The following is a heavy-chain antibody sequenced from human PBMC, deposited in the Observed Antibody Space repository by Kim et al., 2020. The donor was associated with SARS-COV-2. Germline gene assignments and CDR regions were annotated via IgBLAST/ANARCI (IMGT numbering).Heavy chain of an antibody. CDR1: GGSISSSSYY. CDR3: ARQDSSGWYNPRWFDP. J-gene: IGHJ5*02. V-gene: IGHV4-39*01. D-gene: IGHD6-19*01. CDR2: IYYSGST. Sequence: SETLSLTCTVSGGSISSSSYYWGWIRQPPGKGLEWIGSIYYSGSTYYNPSLKSRVTISVDTSKNQFSLKLSSVTAADTAVYYCARQDSSGWYNPRWFDPWGQGTLVTVSS.